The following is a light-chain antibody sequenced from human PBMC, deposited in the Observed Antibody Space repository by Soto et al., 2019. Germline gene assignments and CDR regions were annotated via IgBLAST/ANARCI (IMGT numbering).Light chain of an antibody. CDR2: AAS. Sequence: IQITQSPSALTASVGDRVTITCRASQGISNYLAWDPQKPGKVPKLLIYAASTLQSGVPSRFSGSGSGTDFTLTISSLQPEDVATYYCQKYNSALWTFGQGTKVEIK. CDR1: QGISNY. CDR3: QKYNSALWT. J-gene: IGKJ1*01. V-gene: IGKV1-27*01.